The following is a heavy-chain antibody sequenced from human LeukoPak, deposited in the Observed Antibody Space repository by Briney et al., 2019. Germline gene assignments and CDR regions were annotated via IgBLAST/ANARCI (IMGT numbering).Heavy chain of an antibody. CDR2: IYHSGST. D-gene: IGHD3-22*01. J-gene: IGHJ4*02. V-gene: IGHV4-4*02. Sequence: SETLSLTCAVSGGSISSSNWGNGVRQRPGKGLEWIGEIYHSGSTNYNPSLKSRVTISVDKSKNQCSLKLSSVTAADTAVYYCARRDDSSGYHKIFDYWGPGTLVTVSS. CDR1: GGSISSSNW. CDR3: ARRDDSSGYHKIFDY.